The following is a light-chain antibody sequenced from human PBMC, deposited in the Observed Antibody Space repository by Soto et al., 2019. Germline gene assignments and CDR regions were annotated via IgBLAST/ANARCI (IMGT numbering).Light chain of an antibody. CDR3: QQSYSTSSYT. CDR1: QNLSNY. CDR2: AAS. Sequence: DNQMTQSPSSLSASVGDRVTITCRASQNLSNYLNWYQQKPGKAPNLLIYAASSLQGGVPSRFSGRGSGTDFTLTISSLQPEDSATYYCQQSYSTSSYTFGQGTKLDI. V-gene: IGKV1-39*01. J-gene: IGKJ2*01.